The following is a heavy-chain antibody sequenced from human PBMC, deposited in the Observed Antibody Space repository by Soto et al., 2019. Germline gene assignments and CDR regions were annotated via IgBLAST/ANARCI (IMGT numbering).Heavy chain of an antibody. D-gene: IGHD6-19*01. CDR1: GYTFTSYG. CDR2: ISAYNGNT. V-gene: IGHV1-18*04. Sequence: GXSVKVSCKAAGYTFTSYGISWVRQAPVQGLEWMGWISAYNGNTNYAQKLQGRVTMTRDTSTSTAYMELRSLRSDDTAMYYCARGGIEVADAYYYYGMDVWGQGTKVTVYS. CDR3: ARGGIEVADAYYYYGMDV. J-gene: IGHJ6*02.